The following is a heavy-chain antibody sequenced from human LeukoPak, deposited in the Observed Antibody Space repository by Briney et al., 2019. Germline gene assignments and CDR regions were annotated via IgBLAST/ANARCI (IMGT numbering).Heavy chain of an antibody. J-gene: IGHJ4*02. CDR2: IRGSDGST. Sequence: GGSLRLSCAASGFTFNNYAMHWVRQAPGKGLELVSSIRGSDGSTYYADSVKGRFAISRDNSKNTLYLQMNSLRAEDTAVYYCAKDVYGDYGGLDYWGQGTLVTVSS. CDR1: GFTFNNYA. V-gene: IGHV3-23*01. CDR3: AKDVYGDYGGLDY. D-gene: IGHD4-17*01.